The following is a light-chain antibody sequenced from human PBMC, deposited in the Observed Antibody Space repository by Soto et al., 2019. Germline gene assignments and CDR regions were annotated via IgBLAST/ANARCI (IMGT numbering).Light chain of an antibody. CDR2: DVS. J-gene: IGLJ1*01. CDR3: SSYTSSSTGV. CDR1: SSDVGGYNY. V-gene: IGLV2-14*01. Sequence: QSALTQPASVSGSPGQSITISCTGTSSDVGGYNYVSWYQQHPGKAPKLMIYDVSNRPSGVSNRFSGSKSGNTASLTISGPPAEDEADYYCSSYTSSSTGVFGTGTKVTVL.